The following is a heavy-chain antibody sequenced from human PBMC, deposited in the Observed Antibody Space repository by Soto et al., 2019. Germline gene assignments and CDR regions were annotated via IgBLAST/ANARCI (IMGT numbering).Heavy chain of an antibody. Sequence: PGGSLRLSCAASGFTFSSDSMNWVRPAPGKGLEWVSSISSSSSYIYYADSVKGRFTISRDNAKNSLYLQMNSLRAEDTAVYYCARDRNYYDSSGYYGYWGQGTLVTVSS. CDR1: GFTFSSDS. V-gene: IGHV3-21*01. CDR2: ISSSSSYI. CDR3: ARDRNYYDSSGYYGY. J-gene: IGHJ4*02. D-gene: IGHD3-22*01.